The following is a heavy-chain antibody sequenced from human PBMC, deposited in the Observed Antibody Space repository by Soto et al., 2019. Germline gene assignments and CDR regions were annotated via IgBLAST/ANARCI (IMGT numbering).Heavy chain of an antibody. J-gene: IGHJ6*03. V-gene: IGHV4-34*01. CDR2: INHSGST. CDR3: ARGRRCSSTSCYVRAGYYYYYMDV. CDR1: GVSFSGYY. Sequence: TSETLSLTCAVYGVSFSGYYWSWIRQPPGKGLEWIGEINHSGSTNYNPSLKSRVTISVDTSKNQFSLKLSSVTAADTAVYYCARGRRCSSTSCYVRAGYYYYYMDVWGKGTTVTVSS. D-gene: IGHD2-2*01.